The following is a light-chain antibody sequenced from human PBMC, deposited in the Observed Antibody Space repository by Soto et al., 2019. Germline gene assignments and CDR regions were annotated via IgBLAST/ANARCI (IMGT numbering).Light chain of an antibody. CDR2: EVS. Sequence: QSALTQPPSAXXXXXXXXXXSCTGTSSDVGGYNYVSWYQQHPGKAPKLMIYEVSKRPSGVPDRFSGSKSGNTASLTVSGLQAEDEADYYCNSYAGSNNWVFGGGTKLTVL. V-gene: IGLV2-8*01. CDR3: NSYAGSNNWV. CDR1: SSDVGGYNY. J-gene: IGLJ3*02.